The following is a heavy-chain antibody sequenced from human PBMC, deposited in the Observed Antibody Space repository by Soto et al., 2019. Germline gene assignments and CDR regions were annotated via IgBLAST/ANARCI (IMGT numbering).Heavy chain of an antibody. CDR3: ARAYLGRLPRRADYYYAMDV. V-gene: IGHV3-13*05. CDR2: LGAADDP. Sequence: EVQLVESGGGSVQPGESLRLSCAASGFSFRDYDMHWVRQRTGKGLEGVSGLGAADDPYYIASVKGRFSVPRDNAQNSLYFQMTNLMVDGTAVYFCARAYLGRLPRRADYYYAMDVWGRGTTVTVSS. CDR1: GFSFRDYD. D-gene: IGHD1-26*01. J-gene: IGHJ6*02.